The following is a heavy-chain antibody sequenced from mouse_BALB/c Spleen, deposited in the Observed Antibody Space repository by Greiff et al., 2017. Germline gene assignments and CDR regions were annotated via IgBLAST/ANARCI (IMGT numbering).Heavy chain of an antibody. D-gene: IGHD2-4*01. J-gene: IGHJ3*01. CDR2: IDPENGNT. CDR3: ARDMISFAY. V-gene: IGHV14-1*02. CDR1: GFNIKDYY. Sequence: EVQLQQSGAELVRPGALVKLSCKASGFNIKDYYMHWVKQRPEQGLEWIGWIDPENGNTIYDPKFQGKASITADTSSNTAYLQLSSLTSEDTAVYYCARDMISFAYWGQGTLVTVSA.